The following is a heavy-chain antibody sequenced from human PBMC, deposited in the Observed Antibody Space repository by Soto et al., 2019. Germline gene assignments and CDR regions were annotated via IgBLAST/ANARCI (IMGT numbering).Heavy chain of an antibody. CDR1: GFTFSDYY. Sequence: QVQLVESGGGLVKPGGSLRLSCAASGFTFSDYYMSWIRQAPGKGLEWVSYITGSGGTIYYADSVKGRFTIPRDNAKNSLSLQMNSLRAEDTALYYCARLLGDLDAFDIWGQGTMVTVSS. D-gene: IGHD4-17*01. V-gene: IGHV3-11*01. CDR2: ITGSGGTI. J-gene: IGHJ3*02. CDR3: ARLLGDLDAFDI.